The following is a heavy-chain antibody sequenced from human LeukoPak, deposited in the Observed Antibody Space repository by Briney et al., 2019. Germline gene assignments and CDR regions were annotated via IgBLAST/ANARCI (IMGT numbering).Heavy chain of an antibody. CDR1: GFTFIRNG. CDR2: LRYDGSNK. Sequence: PGGSLRLSCAASGFTFIRNGMHWVRQAPGKGLEWVAFLRYDGSNKYYADSVMGRFTISRDNSKDTLYLQMNSLRTEDTAVYYCARDDPHYDIVTGYNPIDYWGQGTLVTVSS. CDR3: ARDDPHYDIVTGYNPIDY. J-gene: IGHJ4*02. V-gene: IGHV3-30*02. D-gene: IGHD3-9*01.